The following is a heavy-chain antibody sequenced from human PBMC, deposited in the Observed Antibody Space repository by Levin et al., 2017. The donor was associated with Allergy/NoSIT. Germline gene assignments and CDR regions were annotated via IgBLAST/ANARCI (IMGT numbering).Heavy chain of an antibody. V-gene: IGHV3-11*01. CDR1: GFTFSDYY. CDR3: AREYNFWSGPRLDY. D-gene: IGHD3-3*01. J-gene: IGHJ4*02. CDR2: ISSSGSTI. Sequence: SCAASGFTFSDYYMSWIRQAPGKGLEWVSYISSSGSTIYYADSVKGRFTISRDNAKNSLYLQMNSLRAEDTAVYYCAREYNFWSGPRLDYWGQGTLVTVSS.